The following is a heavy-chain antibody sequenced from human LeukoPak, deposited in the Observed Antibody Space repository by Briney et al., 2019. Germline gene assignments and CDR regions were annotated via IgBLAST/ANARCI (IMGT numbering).Heavy chain of an antibody. CDR2: IYYSGST. D-gene: IGHD6-6*01. CDR1: GGSISSYY. V-gene: IGHV4-59*01. Sequence: PSETLSLTCTVSGGSISSYYWSWIRQPPGKGLEWIGYIYYSGSTNYNPSLKSRVTISVDTSKNQFSLKLSSVTAADTAVYYCARALKFRGMGNSWVHFDYWGQGTLVTVSS. CDR3: ARALKFRGMGNSWVHFDY. J-gene: IGHJ4*02.